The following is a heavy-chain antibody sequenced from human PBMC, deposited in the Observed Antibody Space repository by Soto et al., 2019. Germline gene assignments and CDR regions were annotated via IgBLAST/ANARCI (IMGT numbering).Heavy chain of an antibody. D-gene: IGHD3-10*01. J-gene: IGHJ5*02. CDR1: GGSFSGYY. Sequence: PSETLSLTCAVYGGSFSGYYWSWIRQPPGKGLEWIGEINHSGSTNYNPSLKSRVTVSVDTSKNQFSLKLSSVTAADTAVYYCARALSMVRGVMRFHWSDPWGKGTLVTVSS. CDR3: ARALSMVRGVMRFHWSDP. CDR2: INHSGST. V-gene: IGHV4-34*01.